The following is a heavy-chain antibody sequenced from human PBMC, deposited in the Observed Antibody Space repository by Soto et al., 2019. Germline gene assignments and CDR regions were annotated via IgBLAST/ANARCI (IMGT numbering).Heavy chain of an antibody. CDR2: ISYDGSNK. V-gene: IGHV3-30-3*01. D-gene: IGHD3-9*01. Sequence: GGSLRHSCAGSVFTFSGYAMHWVRPAPGKGLEWVAVISYDGSNKYYADSVKGRFTISRDNSKNTLYLQMNGLRPEDAAVYYCARDQYDILTGPNYWGQGTLVTVSS. CDR3: ARDQYDILTGPNY. J-gene: IGHJ4*02. CDR1: VFTFSGYA.